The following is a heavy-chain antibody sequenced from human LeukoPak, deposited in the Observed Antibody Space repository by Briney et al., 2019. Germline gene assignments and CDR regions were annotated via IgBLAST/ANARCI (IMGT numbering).Heavy chain of an antibody. CDR1: GYSISSGYY. V-gene: IGHV4-38-2*02. Sequence: SETLSLPCTVSGYSISSGYYWGWIRQPPGKGLEWIGSIYHSGSTYYSPSLKSRVTISVDTSKNQFSLKVSSVTAADTAVYYCARGLYYFDYWGQGNLVTVSS. CDR2: IYHSGST. CDR3: ARGLYYFDY. J-gene: IGHJ4*02.